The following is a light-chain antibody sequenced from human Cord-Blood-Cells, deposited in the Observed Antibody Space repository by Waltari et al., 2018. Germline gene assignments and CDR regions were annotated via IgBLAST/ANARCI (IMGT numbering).Light chain of an antibody. CDR3: QQYNNWLT. CDR1: QSVSSN. J-gene: IGKJ4*01. Sequence: EIVLTQSPATLAVSPGERATLSCRASQSVSSNLAWYQQKPCQAPRLLIYGASTRATGIPARFSGSGSGTEFTLTISSLQSEDCAVYYCQQYNNWLTFGGGTKVEIK. V-gene: IGKV3-15*01. CDR2: GAS.